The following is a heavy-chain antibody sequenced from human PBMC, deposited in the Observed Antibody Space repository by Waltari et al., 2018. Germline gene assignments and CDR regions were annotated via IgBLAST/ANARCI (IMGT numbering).Heavy chain of an antibody. Sequence: QVQLVQSGSELKKPGASVKVSCMASGYTFPNYAINWLRQAPGQGLELMGWINTNTGNPTYVQGFTGRFVFSLDTSVSTAYLQINSLKADDTAVYYCAREVVPAATIVVNWFDPWGQGTLVTVSS. V-gene: IGHV7-4-1*02. CDR3: AREVVPAATIVVNWFDP. D-gene: IGHD2-2*01. CDR1: GYTFPNYA. J-gene: IGHJ5*02. CDR2: INTNTGNP.